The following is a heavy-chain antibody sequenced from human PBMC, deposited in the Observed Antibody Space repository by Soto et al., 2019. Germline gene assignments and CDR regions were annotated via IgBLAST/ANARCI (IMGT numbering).Heavy chain of an antibody. Sequence: SETLSLTCTVSRASIYTYSWTWIRQPAGKGLQWIGHIYSSGSANYSPSLKSRVSMSVDSSKNQISLKLSSVTAADTAVYYCATIVGANDYWGQGTLVTVPQ. V-gene: IGHV4-4*07. D-gene: IGHD1-26*01. J-gene: IGHJ4*02. CDR3: ATIVGANDY. CDR2: IYSSGSA. CDR1: RASIYTYS.